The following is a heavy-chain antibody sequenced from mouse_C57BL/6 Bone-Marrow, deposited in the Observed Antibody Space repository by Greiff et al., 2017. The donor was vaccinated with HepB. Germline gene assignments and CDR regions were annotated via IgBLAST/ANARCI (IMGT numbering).Heavy chain of an antibody. J-gene: IGHJ4*01. CDR3: ARSNGGNAMDY. V-gene: IGHV1-18*01. CDR1: GYTFTDYN. CDR2: INPNNGGT. Sequence: VQLQQSGPELVKPGASVKIPCKASGYTFTDYNMDWVKQSHGKSLEWIGDINPNNGGTIYNQKFKGKATLTVDKSSSTAYMELRSLTSEDTAVYYCARSNGGNAMDYWGQGTSVTVSS.